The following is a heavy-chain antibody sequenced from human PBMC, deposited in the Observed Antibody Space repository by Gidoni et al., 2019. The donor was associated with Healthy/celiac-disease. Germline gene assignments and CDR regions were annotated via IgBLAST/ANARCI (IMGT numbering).Heavy chain of an antibody. J-gene: IGHJ6*03. CDR1: GFTFSSYG. CDR3: ARGDYYMDV. Sequence: QVQLVESGGGVVQPGRSLSISCAASGFTFSSYGMHWVRQAPGKGLEWVAVIWYDGSNKYYADSVKGRFTISRDNSKNTLYLQMNSLRAEDTAVYYCARGDYYMDVWGKGTTVTVSS. V-gene: IGHV3-33*01. CDR2: IWYDGSNK.